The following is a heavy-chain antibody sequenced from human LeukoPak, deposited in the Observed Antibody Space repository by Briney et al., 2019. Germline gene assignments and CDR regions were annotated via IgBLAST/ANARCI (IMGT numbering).Heavy chain of an antibody. CDR1: GYTFTSYD. V-gene: IGHV1-8*01. D-gene: IGHD7-27*01. Sequence: ASVKVSCKASGYTFTSYDFNWVRQATGQRPEWMGWMSPNSGDTGYAQKFQDRVTMTRNTSISTAYMELSSLRSDDTAVYYCARGPPNWGYDFWGPGTLVTVSS. CDR2: MSPNSGDT. J-gene: IGHJ4*02. CDR3: ARGPPNWGYDF.